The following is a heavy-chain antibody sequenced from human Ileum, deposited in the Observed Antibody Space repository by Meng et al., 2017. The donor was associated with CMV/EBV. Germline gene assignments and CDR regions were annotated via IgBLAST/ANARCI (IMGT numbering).Heavy chain of an antibody. Sequence: SETLSLTCTVSGDSITSGDYYWSWIRQPPGKGLEWIGFIKYGGRTYYNPSLTNRLAISLDSSMNQFSLRLSSVAAADTAMYYCARTQDCTSVSCSTGFDPWGQGTLVTVSS. CDR3: ARTQDCTSVSCSTGFDP. CDR2: IKYGGRT. CDR1: GDSITSGDYY. V-gene: IGHV4-30-4*01. J-gene: IGHJ5*02. D-gene: IGHD2-2*01.